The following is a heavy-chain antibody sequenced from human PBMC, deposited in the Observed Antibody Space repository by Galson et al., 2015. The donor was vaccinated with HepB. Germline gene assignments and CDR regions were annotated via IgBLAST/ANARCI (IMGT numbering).Heavy chain of an antibody. Sequence: SLRLSCAASGFTVSSNYMSWVRQAPGKGLEWVSVIYSGGSTYYADSVKGRFTISRDNSKNTLYLQMNSLRAEDTAVYYCAKDGSYDPTRDRGFRGGAFDIWGQGTMVTVSS. D-gene: IGHD3-3*01. CDR3: AKDGSYDPTRDRGFRGGAFDI. CDR2: IYSGGST. V-gene: IGHV3-53*01. CDR1: GFTVSSNY. J-gene: IGHJ3*02.